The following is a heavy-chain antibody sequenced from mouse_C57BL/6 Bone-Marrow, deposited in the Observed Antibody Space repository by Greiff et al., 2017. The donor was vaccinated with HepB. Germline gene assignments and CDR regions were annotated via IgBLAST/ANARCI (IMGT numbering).Heavy chain of an antibody. D-gene: IGHD2-4*01. Sequence: EVKLMESGGGLVKPGGSLKLSCAASGFTFSDYGMHWVRQAPEKGLEWVAYISSGSSTIYYADTVKGRFTISRDNAKNTLFLQMTSLRSEDTAMYYCARLYYDYDYFDYWGQGTTLTVSS. CDR2: ISSGSSTI. V-gene: IGHV5-17*01. CDR1: GFTFSDYG. J-gene: IGHJ2*01. CDR3: ARLYYDYDYFDY.